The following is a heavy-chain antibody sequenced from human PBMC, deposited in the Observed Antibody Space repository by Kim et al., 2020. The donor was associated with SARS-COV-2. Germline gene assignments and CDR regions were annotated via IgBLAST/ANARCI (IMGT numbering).Heavy chain of an antibody. CDR3: ARIEYSSSSGVFYLDY. D-gene: IGHD6-6*01. V-gene: IGHV3-11*06. J-gene: IGHJ4*02. Sequence: SVKCRFTFSRGNAKNSLYLQMNGLRAVDTAVYYCARIEYSSSSGVFYLDYWGQGTLVTVSS.